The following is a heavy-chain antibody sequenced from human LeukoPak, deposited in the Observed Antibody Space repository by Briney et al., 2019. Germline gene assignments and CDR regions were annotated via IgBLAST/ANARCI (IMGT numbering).Heavy chain of an antibody. CDR1: GFTFGSYS. CDR3: ASGATTLGY. Sequence: PGRSLRLSCAASGFTFGSYSMNWVRQAPGKGLEWVSSISSSSSYIYYADSVNVRFTISRDNAKNSLYLQMNSLRAEDTAVYYCASGATTLGYWGQGTLVTVSS. J-gene: IGHJ4*02. CDR2: ISSSSSYI. V-gene: IGHV3-21*01. D-gene: IGHD1-26*01.